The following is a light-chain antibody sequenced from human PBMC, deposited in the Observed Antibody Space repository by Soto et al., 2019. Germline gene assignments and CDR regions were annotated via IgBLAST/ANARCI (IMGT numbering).Light chain of an antibody. Sequence: QSALTQPASVSGSPGQSITISCTGTSSDIGSYNLVSWYQQHPGKAPKLMIYEGSKRPSGVSNRFSGSKSANTASLTISGLQAEDEGDYYCCSYAGSRMGVFGGGTKVTVL. J-gene: IGLJ2*01. V-gene: IGLV2-23*01. CDR1: SSDIGSYNL. CDR2: EGS. CDR3: CSYAGSRMGV.